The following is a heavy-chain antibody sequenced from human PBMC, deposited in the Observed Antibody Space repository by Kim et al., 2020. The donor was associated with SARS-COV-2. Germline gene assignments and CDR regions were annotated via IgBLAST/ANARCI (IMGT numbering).Heavy chain of an antibody. J-gene: IGHJ1*01. Sequence: GESLKISCKGSGYSFTSYWIGWVRQMPGKGLEWMGIIYPGDSDTRYSPSFQGQVTISADKSISTAYLQWSSLKASDTAMYYCVTPGYSSSWYPSYFQHWGQGTLVTVSS. CDR2: IYPGDSDT. CDR1: GYSFTSYW. CDR3: VTPGYSSSWYPSYFQH. V-gene: IGHV5-51*01. D-gene: IGHD6-13*01.